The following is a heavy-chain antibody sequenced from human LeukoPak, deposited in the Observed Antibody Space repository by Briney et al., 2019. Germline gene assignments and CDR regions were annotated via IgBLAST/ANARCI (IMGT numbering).Heavy chain of an antibody. V-gene: IGHV3-48*01. Sequence: GGSLRLSCAASGFTFSSYSMNWVRQAPGKGLVWVSYISSSSSTIYYADSVKGRFTISRDNAKNSLYLQMNSLRAEDTAVYYCARVLGVSYFYRPFDYWGQGTLVTVSS. CDR2: ISSSSSTI. D-gene: IGHD1-26*01. J-gene: IGHJ4*02. CDR3: ARVLGVSYFYRPFDY. CDR1: GFTFSSYS.